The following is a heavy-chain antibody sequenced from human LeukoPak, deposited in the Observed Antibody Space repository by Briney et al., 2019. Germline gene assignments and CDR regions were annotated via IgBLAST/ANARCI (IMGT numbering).Heavy chain of an antibody. CDR1: GGTFSSYA. CDR3: ARDRRSGWLQPRWLAFDI. J-gene: IGHJ3*02. CDR2: IIPIFGTA. Sequence: SVKVSCKASGGTFSSYAISWVRQAPGQGLEWMGGIIPIFGTANYAQKFQGRVTITANESTSTAYMELSSLRSEDTAVYYCARDRRSGWLQPRWLAFDIWGQGTMVTVSS. D-gene: IGHD5-24*01. V-gene: IGHV1-69*13.